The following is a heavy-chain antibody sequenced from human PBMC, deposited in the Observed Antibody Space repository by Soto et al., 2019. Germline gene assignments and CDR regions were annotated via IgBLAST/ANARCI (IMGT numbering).Heavy chain of an antibody. CDR2: LYSGGTT. V-gene: IGHV3-66*01. D-gene: IGHD4-17*01. CDR3: ARDVGDYQDY. CDR1: GFTVSSNY. J-gene: IGHJ4*02. Sequence: GGSLRLSCAASGFTVSSNYMSWVRQAPGKGLERVSVLYSGGTTYYADSVKGRLTISRDNSKNTLYLQMNSLRAEDTAVYYCARDVGDYQDYWGQGTLVTVSS.